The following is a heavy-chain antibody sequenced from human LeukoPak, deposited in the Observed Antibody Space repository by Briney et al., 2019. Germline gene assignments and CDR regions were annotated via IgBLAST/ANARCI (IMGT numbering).Heavy chain of an antibody. D-gene: IGHD5-12*01. CDR3: AKDYSGYDSY. J-gene: IGHJ4*02. V-gene: IGHV3-23*01. CDR2: ISGSGANT. CDR1: GFTFSSYG. Sequence: PGGSLRLSCAASGFTFSSYGMHWVRQAPGKGLEWVSTISGSGANTYYADSVKGRFTISRDNSKNTLYLQMNSLRAEDTAVYYCAKDYSGYDSYGGQGTLVTVSS.